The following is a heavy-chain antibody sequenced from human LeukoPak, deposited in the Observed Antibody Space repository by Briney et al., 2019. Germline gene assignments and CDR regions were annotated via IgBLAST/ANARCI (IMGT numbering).Heavy chain of an antibody. V-gene: IGHV1-69*01. Sequence: PGGSLRLSCAASGFTFSSYAISWVRQAPGQGLEWMGGIIPIFGTANYAQKFQGRVTITADESTSTAYMELSSLRSEDTAVYYCATGDRREPNWYFDLWGRGTLVTVSS. D-gene: IGHD3-10*01. J-gene: IGHJ2*01. CDR1: GFTFSSYA. CDR2: IIPIFGTA. CDR3: ATGDRREPNWYFDL.